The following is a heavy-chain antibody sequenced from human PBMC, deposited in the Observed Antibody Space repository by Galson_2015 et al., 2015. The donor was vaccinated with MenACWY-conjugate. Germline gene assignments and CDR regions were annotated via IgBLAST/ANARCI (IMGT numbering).Heavy chain of an antibody. V-gene: IGHV3-30*04. D-gene: IGHD6-13*01. Sequence: SLRLSCAASGFTFSSFAVHWVRQAPGKGLEWVAVLSYDGSNESYADSVKGRFTISRDNSKNTLYLQMNSLRADDTAVYYCAKDWSVPYSTISYYFYMDVWGQGTMVTVSS. J-gene: IGHJ6*03. CDR2: LSYDGSNE. CDR1: GFTFSSFA. CDR3: AKDWSVPYSTISYYFYMDV.